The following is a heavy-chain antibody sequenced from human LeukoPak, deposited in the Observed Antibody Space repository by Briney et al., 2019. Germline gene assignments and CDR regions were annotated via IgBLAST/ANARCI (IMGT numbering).Heavy chain of an antibody. V-gene: IGHV3-21*01. D-gene: IGHD6-19*01. CDR2: ISSSSSYI. CDR1: GFTFSSYS. J-gene: IGHJ5*02. CDR3: ARGSDWFNWFDP. Sequence: GGSLRLSCAASGFTFSSYSMNWVRQAPGKGLEWVSSISSSSSYIYYADSVKGRFTISRDNAKNSLYLQMNSLRAEDTAVYYCARGSDWFNWFDPWGQGTLVTVSS.